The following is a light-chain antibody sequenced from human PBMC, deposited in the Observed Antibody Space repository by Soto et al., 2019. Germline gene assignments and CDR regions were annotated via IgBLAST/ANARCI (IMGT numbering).Light chain of an antibody. CDR2: GAS. V-gene: IGKV3-15*01. J-gene: IGKJ1*01. CDR1: QTVSNN. Sequence: EIVMTQSPVTLSASPGERATLSCRARQTVSNNLAWYQQKPGQTPRLLIYGASTRAPGIPARFTGSGSGTEFTLTISGLQSEDFAVYYCQQYNNRPPWTFGQGTRVEIQ. CDR3: QQYNNRPPWT.